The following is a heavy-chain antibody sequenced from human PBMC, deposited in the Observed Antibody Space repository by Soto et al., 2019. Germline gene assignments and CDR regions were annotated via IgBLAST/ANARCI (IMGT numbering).Heavy chain of an antibody. CDR1: GGSISSGGYY. V-gene: IGHV4-31*03. CDR3: ARDGDYGDYYFDY. CDR2: IYNSGST. J-gene: IGHJ4*02. Sequence: PSETLSLTCTVSGGSISSGGYYWSWIRPHPGKGLEWIGYIYNSGSTYYNPSLKSRVTISVDTSTNQCSLKLNSVTAADTAVYYCARDGDYGDYYFDYWGQGTLVTVSS. D-gene: IGHD4-17*01.